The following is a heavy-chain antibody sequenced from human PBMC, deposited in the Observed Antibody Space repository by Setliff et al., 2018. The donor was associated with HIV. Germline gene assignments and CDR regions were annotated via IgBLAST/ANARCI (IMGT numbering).Heavy chain of an antibody. CDR2: ISAYNGNT. D-gene: IGHD1-26*01. Sequence: WASVKVSCKASGYTFTSYGITWVRQAPGQGLEWMGWISAYNGNTKYAQKFQDRVTMTTGTSTNTAYMELRSLRSADTAVYYCARGDTTDMYYFDYWGQGTLVTVSS. J-gene: IGHJ4*02. CDR1: GYTFTSYG. V-gene: IGHV1-18*01. CDR3: ARGDTTDMYYFDY.